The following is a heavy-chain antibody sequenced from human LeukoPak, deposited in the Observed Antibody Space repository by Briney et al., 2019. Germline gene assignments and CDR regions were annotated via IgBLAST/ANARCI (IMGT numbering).Heavy chain of an antibody. CDR1: GGSISSYY. Sequence: SETLSLTCTVSGGSISSYYWSWIRQPPGKGLEWIGYIYYSGSTNYNPSLKSRVTISVDTSKNQLSLKLSSVTAADTAVYYCASVRTPDSSGYARSPFDYWGQGTLVTVSS. J-gene: IGHJ4*02. D-gene: IGHD3-22*01. CDR2: IYYSGST. V-gene: IGHV4-59*08. CDR3: ASVRTPDSSGYARSPFDY.